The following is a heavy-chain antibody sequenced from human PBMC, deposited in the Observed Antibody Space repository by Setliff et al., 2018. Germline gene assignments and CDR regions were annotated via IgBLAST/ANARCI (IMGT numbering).Heavy chain of an antibody. J-gene: IGHJ6*03. CDR2: TIPNFGTT. CDR3: AREGVDTRSSTDYRYYMDL. D-gene: IGHD5-18*01. Sequence: VSCKASGGTFSSYGISWVRQAPGQGLEWLGGTIPNFGTTNYAQEFQGRVTIITDESTSTAYMELSSLRFEDTAVYYCAREGVDTRSSTDYRYYMDLWGKGTTVTVS. V-gene: IGHV1-69*05. CDR1: GGTFSSYG.